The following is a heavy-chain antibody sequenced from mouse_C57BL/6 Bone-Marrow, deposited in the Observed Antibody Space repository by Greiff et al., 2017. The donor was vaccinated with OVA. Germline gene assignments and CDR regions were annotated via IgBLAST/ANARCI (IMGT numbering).Heavy chain of an antibody. V-gene: IGHV1-64*01. CDR3: ANGGSNGGPACFAD. D-gene: IGHD2-5*01. J-gene: IGHJ3*01. CDR1: GYTFTSYW. Sequence: QVQLQQPGAELVKPGASVKLSCKASGYTFTSYWMHWVKQRPGQGLEWIGMIHPNSGSTNYNEKFKSKATLTVDKSSSTAYMQLSSLTTEDSAVYYCANGGSNGGPACFADWGQGTLVTVSA. CDR2: IHPNSGST.